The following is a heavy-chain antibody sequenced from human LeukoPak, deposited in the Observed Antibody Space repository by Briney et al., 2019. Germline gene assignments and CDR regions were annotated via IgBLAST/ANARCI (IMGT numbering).Heavy chain of an antibody. V-gene: IGHV4-59*08. CDR3: ARMVGATRDPEGYFDY. CDR1: GGSISSYY. CDR2: IYYSGST. J-gene: IGHJ4*02. Sequence: PSETLSLTCTVSGGSISSYYWSWIRQPPGKGLEWIGYIYYSGSTNYNPSLKSRVTISVDTSKNQFSLKLSSVTAADTAVYYCARMVGATRDPEGYFDYWGQGTLVTVSS. D-gene: IGHD1-26*01.